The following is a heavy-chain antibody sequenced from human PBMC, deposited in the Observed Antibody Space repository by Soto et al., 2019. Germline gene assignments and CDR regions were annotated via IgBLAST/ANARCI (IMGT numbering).Heavy chain of an antibody. D-gene: IGHD2-2*01. CDR2: INSDGSRT. CDR3: ARDLSSCSSARCYSYYYGMDV. J-gene: IGHJ6*02. V-gene: IGHV3-74*01. CDR1: GFNFSRYW. Sequence: LRLSCSASGFNFSRYWTHWVRQVPGRGLVWVSHINSDGSRTTYADSVKGRFTISRDNAKNTLYLQMNSLRAEDTAVYYCARDLSSCSSARCYSYYYGMDVWGQGTKVTVSS.